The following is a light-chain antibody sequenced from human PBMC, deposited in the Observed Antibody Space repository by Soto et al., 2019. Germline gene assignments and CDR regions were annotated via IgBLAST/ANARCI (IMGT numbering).Light chain of an antibody. CDR3: HQYGTAPLT. Sequence: EVVLTQSPGTLSLSPWERATLSFMASQSVAANYLAWYQQKRGQAPRLLIYGASSRATGIPDRFSGSGSGTDFTLTISRLEPEDFSVYYCHQYGTAPLTFGPGTKVDIK. CDR1: QSVAANY. V-gene: IGKV3-20*01. J-gene: IGKJ3*01. CDR2: GAS.